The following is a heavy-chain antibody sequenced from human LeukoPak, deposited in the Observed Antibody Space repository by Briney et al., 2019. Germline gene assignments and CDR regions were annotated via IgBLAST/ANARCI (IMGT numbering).Heavy chain of an antibody. D-gene: IGHD1-26*01. CDR2: IIPILGIA. J-gene: IGHJ3*02. V-gene: IGHV1-69*04. Sequence: SVKVSCKASGGTFSSYAISWVRQAPGQGLEWMGRIIPILGIANYAQKFQGRVTITADKSTSTAYMELSSLRSEDTAVYYCARVGSSAAFDIWGQGTMVTVSS. CDR1: GGTFSSYA. CDR3: ARVGSSAAFDI.